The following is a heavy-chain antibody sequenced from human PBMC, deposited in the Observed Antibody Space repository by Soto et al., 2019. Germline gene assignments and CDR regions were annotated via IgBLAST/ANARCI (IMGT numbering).Heavy chain of an antibody. V-gene: IGHV3-23*01. CDR3: AKAEGYDCGGDCLWAG. CDR2: ISGSGGST. J-gene: IGHJ4*02. CDR1: GFTFSSYA. D-gene: IGHD2-21*02. Sequence: PGGSLRLSCAASGFTFSSYAMSWVRQAPGKGLEWVSAISGSGGSTYYADSVKGRFTISRDNSKNTLYLQMNSLRAEDTAVYYCAKAEGYDCGGDCLWAGWGQGTLVTVSS.